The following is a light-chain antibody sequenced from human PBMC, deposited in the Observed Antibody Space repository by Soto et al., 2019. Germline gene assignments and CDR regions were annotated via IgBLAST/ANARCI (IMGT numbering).Light chain of an antibody. CDR2: GAS. CDR1: QSINNN. CDR3: QQYNSWPPSYT. Sequence: EIVMTQSPATLSVSPGERATLSCRASQSINNNLAWYQQKPGQAPRLLIYGASTRATGIPASFSGSGSGTEFTITISSLQSEDLAVYYCQQYNSWPPSYTFGQGTKLEI. J-gene: IGKJ2*01. V-gene: IGKV3-15*01.